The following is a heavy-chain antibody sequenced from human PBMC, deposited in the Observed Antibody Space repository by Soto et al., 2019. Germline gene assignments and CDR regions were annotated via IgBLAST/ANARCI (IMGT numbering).Heavy chain of an antibody. V-gene: IGHV3-21*01. CDR1: GFTFSSYS. D-gene: IGHD2-2*03. CDR2: IISSSSYI. Sequence: EVQLVESGGGLVKPGGSLRLSCAASGFTFSSYSMNWVRQAPGKGLEWVSSIISSSSYIYYADSVKGRFTISRDNAKNSLYLQMNSLRAEDTAVYYCARGPFGYYSSPPGKDGGTFDYWGQGTLVTVSS. J-gene: IGHJ4*02. CDR3: ARGPFGYYSSPPGKDGGTFDY.